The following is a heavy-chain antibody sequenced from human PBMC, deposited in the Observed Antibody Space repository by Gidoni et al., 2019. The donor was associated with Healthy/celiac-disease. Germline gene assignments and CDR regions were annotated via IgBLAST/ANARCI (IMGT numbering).Heavy chain of an antibody. CDR1: GGTFSSYP. V-gene: IGHV1-69*04. CDR2: IIPILGIA. D-gene: IGHD2-15*01. Sequence: QVQLSQSGAEVKKPGSSVKVSCKSSGGTFSSYPISWVRQAPGQGLEWMGRIIPILGIANYAQKFQGRVTITADKSTSTAYMELSSLRSEDTAVYYCARDRNVVVVAATPSAFDIWGQGTMVTVSS. CDR3: ARDRNVVVVAATPSAFDI. J-gene: IGHJ3*02.